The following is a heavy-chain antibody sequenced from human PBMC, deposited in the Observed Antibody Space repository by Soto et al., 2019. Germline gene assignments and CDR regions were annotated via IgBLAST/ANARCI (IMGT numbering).Heavy chain of an antibody. D-gene: IGHD2-2*01. CDR3: SRVGCSNSNCQTRGMDV. CDR2: IYSDGAT. V-gene: IGHV4-4*07. CDR1: CGPISTYY. J-gene: IGHJ6*02. Sequence: QVQLQESGPGLVRPSETLYLICNVSCGPISTYYWSWVRQPAGKVLEWVWRIYSDGATNYSPSLKSRVFMSLDMSGNQFSLQLNSVTAADTAVYYCSRVGCSNSNCQTRGMDVWGQGTTVTVSS.